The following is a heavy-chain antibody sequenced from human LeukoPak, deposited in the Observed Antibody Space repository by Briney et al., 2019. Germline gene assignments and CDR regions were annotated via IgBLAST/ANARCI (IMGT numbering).Heavy chain of an antibody. V-gene: IGHV5-51*01. J-gene: IGHJ6*02. CDR1: GYTFTNLW. D-gene: IGHD1-14*01. CDR3: ARLSAGNFYYGMDV. Sequence: GESLKIPCEGSGYTFTNLWIGWVRQMPGKGLEWMGIIYPGDSETRYSPSFQGQVTISADKYISTAYLQWSSLKASDTAMYYCARLSAGNFYYGMDVWGQGTTVIVSS. CDR2: IYPGDSET.